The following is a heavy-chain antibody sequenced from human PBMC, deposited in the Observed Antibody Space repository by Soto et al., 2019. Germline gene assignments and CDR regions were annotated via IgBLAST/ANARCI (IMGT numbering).Heavy chain of an antibody. CDR1: GYNFTSYW. CDR2: IYPGDSDT. CDR3: TRGVEMATMGVSY. D-gene: IGHD5-12*01. Sequence: EVQLVQSGAEVKKPGESLKISCKGSGYNFTSYWIGWVRQMPGKGLEWMGVIYPGDSDTRYSPSFQGQVTISADKSISTAFLQWSSLKASDTAMYYCTRGVEMATMGVSYWGQGTLVTVSS. J-gene: IGHJ4*02. V-gene: IGHV5-51*01.